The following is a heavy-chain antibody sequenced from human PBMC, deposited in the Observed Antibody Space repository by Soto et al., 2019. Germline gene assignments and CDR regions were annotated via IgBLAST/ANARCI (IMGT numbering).Heavy chain of an antibody. V-gene: IGHV3-23*01. CDR1: GFTFSSYA. J-gene: IGHJ3*02. Sequence: GGSLRLSCAASGFTFSSYAMSWVRQAPGKGLEWVSAISGSGGSTYYADSVKGRFTISRDNSKNTLYLQMNSLRAEDTAVYYCATGVATVVVVAATRTAFDIWGQGTMVTVS. CDR3: ATGVATVVVVAATRTAFDI. CDR2: ISGSGGST. D-gene: IGHD2-15*01.